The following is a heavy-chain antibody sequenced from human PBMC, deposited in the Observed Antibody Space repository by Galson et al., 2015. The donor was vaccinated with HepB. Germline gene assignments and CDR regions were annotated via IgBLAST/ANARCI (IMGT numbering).Heavy chain of an antibody. V-gene: IGHV3-21*01. CDR1: GFTFSIYN. J-gene: IGHJ6*02. CDR2: ISTSSTYI. Sequence: SLRLSCAASGFTFSIYNMNWVRQAPGKGLEWVSSISTSSTYIYFADSVKGRFTISRDNAKNSLYLQMNSLRVEDTAVYFCAGDDIILMVATIPREYYYNFGMDVWGQGTTVTVSS. D-gene: IGHD2-15*01. CDR3: AGDDIILMVATIPREYYYNFGMDV.